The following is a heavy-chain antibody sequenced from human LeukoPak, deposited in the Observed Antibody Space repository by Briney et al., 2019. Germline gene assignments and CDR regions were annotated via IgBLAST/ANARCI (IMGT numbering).Heavy chain of an antibody. Sequence: GGSLRLSCLTSGFTLSTNAMSWVRQAPGKGLEWISTVGTGFDTYYTDSVKGRFTISRDNSKNTLSLQMSSLRAEDTATYYCTKNVPGRAIDYWGQGTLVTVSS. D-gene: IGHD2-15*01. CDR3: TKNVPGRAIDY. CDR1: GFTLSTNA. J-gene: IGHJ4*02. CDR2: VGTGFDT. V-gene: IGHV3-23*01.